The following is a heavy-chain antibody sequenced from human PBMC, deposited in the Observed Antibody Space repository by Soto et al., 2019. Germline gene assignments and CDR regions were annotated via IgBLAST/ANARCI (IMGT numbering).Heavy chain of an antibody. V-gene: IGHV4-59*01. Sequence: QVRLQESGPGLVKPSETLSLTCTVSGGSISRYYWSWIRQPPGKGLEWIGYLYNTGSTIYNPSLKRRATIPGETSNNQYSLKLNSVTAADTAISYCARDLCGYCGTDCYTLDVWGQGTTVTVSS. CDR1: GGSISRYY. J-gene: IGHJ6*02. CDR3: ARDLCGYCGTDCYTLDV. D-gene: IGHD2-21*02. CDR2: LYNTGST.